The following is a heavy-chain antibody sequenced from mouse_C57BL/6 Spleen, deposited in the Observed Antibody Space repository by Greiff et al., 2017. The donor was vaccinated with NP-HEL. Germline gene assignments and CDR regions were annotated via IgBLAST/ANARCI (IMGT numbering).Heavy chain of an antibody. CDR1: GYTFTSYG. V-gene: IGHV1-81*01. J-gene: IGHJ1*03. D-gene: IGHD1-1*01. Sequence: QVQLQQSGAELARPGASVKLSCKASGYTFTSYGISWVKQRPGQGLEWIGEIYPRSGNTYYNEKFKGKATLTADKSSSTAYMELRSLTSEDAAVYFCARGVYGSGTRYFDVWGTGTTVTVSS. CDR2: IYPRSGNT. CDR3: ARGVYGSGTRYFDV.